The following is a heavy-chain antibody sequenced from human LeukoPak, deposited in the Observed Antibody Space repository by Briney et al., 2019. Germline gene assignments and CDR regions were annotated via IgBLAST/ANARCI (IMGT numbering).Heavy chain of an antibody. CDR1: GFTFGSYG. CDR2: ISYDGSNK. J-gene: IGHJ3*02. V-gene: IGHV3-30*18. Sequence: PGRSLRLSCAASGFTFGSYGMHWVRQAPGKGLEWVAVISYDGSNKYYADSVKGRFTTSRDNSKNTLYLQMNSLRAEDTAVYYCAKGAEAFDIWGQGTMVTVSS. CDR3: AKGAEAFDI.